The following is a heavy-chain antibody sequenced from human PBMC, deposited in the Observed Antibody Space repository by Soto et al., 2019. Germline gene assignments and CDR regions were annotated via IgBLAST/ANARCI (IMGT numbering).Heavy chain of an antibody. CDR1: GFRNYG. CDR2: IWHDGSKK. V-gene: IGHV3-33*01. Sequence: QVQLVVSGGGVVQPGRSLRLSCAASGFRNYGMHWVRQAPGKGLEWVALIWHDGSKKHYADSVKGRFTISRDDSKNKVDLQMNSLRAADTAVYYCARDRGDFGSGGSFFDYWGQGTLVTVSS. J-gene: IGHJ4*02. D-gene: IGHD3-10*01. CDR3: ARDRGDFGSGGSFFDY.